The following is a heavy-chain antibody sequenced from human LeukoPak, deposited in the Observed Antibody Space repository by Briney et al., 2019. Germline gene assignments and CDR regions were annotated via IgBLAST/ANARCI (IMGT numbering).Heavy chain of an antibody. J-gene: IGHJ4*02. CDR2: MSPNSGDT. CDR3: ASNPPNTGDFYY. V-gene: IGHV1-8*01. CDR1: GYTFTNLD. Sequence: ASVKVSCKTSGYTFTNLDINWLRQAPGQGLEWMGWMSPNSGDTGYAQKFQGRVSMTRDIFKSTAYMELSSLRSEDTAIYYCASNPPNTGDFYYWGLGTLVTFSS. D-gene: IGHD1-1*01.